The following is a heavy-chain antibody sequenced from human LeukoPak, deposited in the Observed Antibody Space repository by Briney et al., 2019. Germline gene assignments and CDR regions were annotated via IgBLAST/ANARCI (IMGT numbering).Heavy chain of an antibody. CDR3: AAGHCSGGSCYSGY. V-gene: IGHV4-34*01. Sequence: SETLSLTCAVYGGSFSGYYWSWIRQPPGKGLEWIGEINHSGSTNYNPSLKSRVTISVDTSKNQFSLKLSSVTAADTAVYYCAAGHCSGGSCYSGYRGQGTLVTVSS. D-gene: IGHD2-15*01. CDR2: INHSGST. J-gene: IGHJ4*02. CDR1: GGSFSGYY.